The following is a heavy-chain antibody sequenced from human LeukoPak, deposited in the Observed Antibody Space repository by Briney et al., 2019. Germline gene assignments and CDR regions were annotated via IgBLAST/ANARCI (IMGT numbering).Heavy chain of an antibody. D-gene: IGHD3-10*01. Sequence: GGSLRLSCAASGLTFSSYAMSWVRQAPGKGLEWVSAISGSGGSTYYADSVKGRFTISRDNSKNTLYLQMNSLRAEDTAVYYCANGRGSGSYLYFDYWGQGTLVTVSS. J-gene: IGHJ4*02. V-gene: IGHV3-23*01. CDR1: GLTFSSYA. CDR3: ANGRGSGSYLYFDY. CDR2: ISGSGGST.